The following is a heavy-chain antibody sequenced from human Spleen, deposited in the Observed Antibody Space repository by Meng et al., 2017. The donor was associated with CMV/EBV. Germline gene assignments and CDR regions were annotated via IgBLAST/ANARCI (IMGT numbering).Heavy chain of an antibody. V-gene: IGHV3-30*04. Sequence: GESLKISCVASGFTFRNYAMHWVRQAPGKALEWVAVISHDGTNQYYADSVKGRCTVSRDKFRNKLYLQMNSLTTDDTAVYYCARDVQALDLDYGDYPPLSYFDYWGQGTLVTVSS. CDR2: ISHDGTNQ. J-gene: IGHJ4*02. CDR3: ARDVQALDLDYGDYPPLSYFDY. D-gene: IGHD4-17*01. CDR1: GFTFRNYA.